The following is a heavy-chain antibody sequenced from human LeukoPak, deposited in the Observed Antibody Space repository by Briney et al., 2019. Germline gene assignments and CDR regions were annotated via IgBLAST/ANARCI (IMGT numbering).Heavy chain of an antibody. CDR1: GGSISSSSYY. V-gene: IGHV4-39*07. Sequence: SETLSLTCTVSGGSISSSSYYWGWIRQPPGKGLEWIGSIYYSGSTYYNPSLKSRVTISVDTSKNQFSLKLSSVTAADTAVYYCARGREEPSSSWYLFDYWGQGTLVTVSS. D-gene: IGHD6-13*01. CDR2: IYYSGST. CDR3: ARGREEPSSSWYLFDY. J-gene: IGHJ4*02.